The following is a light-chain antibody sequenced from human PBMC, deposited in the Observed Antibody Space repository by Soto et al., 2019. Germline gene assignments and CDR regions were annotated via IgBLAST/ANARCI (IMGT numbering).Light chain of an antibody. CDR1: QTISSW. CDR3: QHYNSYSEA. Sequence: IQMTEAPSTLSGSVGDRFTSTCRASQTISSWLAWYQQKKGKAPKXXIYKASTLKSGVPSRFSGSGYGTEFNLTISSLQTDDFATYYCQHYNSYSEAFGQGTKVDIK. V-gene: IGKV1-5*03. CDR2: KAS. J-gene: IGKJ1*01.